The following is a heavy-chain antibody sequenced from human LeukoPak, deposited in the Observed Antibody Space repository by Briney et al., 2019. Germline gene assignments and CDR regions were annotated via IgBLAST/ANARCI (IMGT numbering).Heavy chain of an antibody. CDR3: ASSTYANDWYFDL. CDR2: ISGSTGST. CDR1: GFTFSNYA. J-gene: IGHJ2*01. Sequence: GGSLRLSCAASGFTFSNYAMNWVRQAPGKGLEWVSLISGSTGSTYYADSVKGRFSISRDNSKNTVYLQMNSLRAEDTAVYYCASSTYANDWYFDLWGRGTLVTVSS. D-gene: IGHD2-2*01. V-gene: IGHV3-23*01.